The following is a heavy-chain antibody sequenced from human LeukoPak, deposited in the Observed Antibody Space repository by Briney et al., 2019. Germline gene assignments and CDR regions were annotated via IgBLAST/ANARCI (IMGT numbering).Heavy chain of an antibody. J-gene: IGHJ4*02. D-gene: IGHD6-19*01. Sequence: GGSLRLSCAASGFTFSSYAMSWVRQAPGKGLEWVTGISSSGGSTHYADSVKGRFTIPRDNSKNTLYLQMNSLRAEDTAVYYCAKASSGWFRFDYWGQGTLVTVSS. CDR1: GFTFSSYA. CDR2: ISSSGGST. CDR3: AKASSGWFRFDY. V-gene: IGHV3-23*01.